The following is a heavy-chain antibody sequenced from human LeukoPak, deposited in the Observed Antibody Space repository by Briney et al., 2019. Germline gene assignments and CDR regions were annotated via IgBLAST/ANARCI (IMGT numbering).Heavy chain of an antibody. D-gene: IGHD3-10*01. J-gene: IGHJ4*02. CDR3: ARDRGSGSYHFGY. Sequence: SVKVSCKASGGTFSSYAISWVRQAPGQGLEWMGRIIPILGIANYAQKFQGRVTITADKSTSTAYMELSSLRSEDTAVYYCARDRGSGSYHFGYWGQGTLVTVSS. CDR2: IIPILGIA. V-gene: IGHV1-69*04. CDR1: GGTFSSYA.